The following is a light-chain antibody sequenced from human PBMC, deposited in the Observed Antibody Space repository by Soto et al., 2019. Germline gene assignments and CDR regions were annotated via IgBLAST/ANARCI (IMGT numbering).Light chain of an antibody. Sequence: QSARTQPASVSGSPGQSITSSCTGTSSDVGGYNYVSWYQQHPGKAPKLMIYEVSNRPSGVSNRFSGSKSGNTASLTISGLQAEDEADYYCSSYTTISTLEVFGGATKVTVL. V-gene: IGLV2-14*01. CDR2: EVS. J-gene: IGLJ3*02. CDR1: SSDVGGYNY. CDR3: SSYTTISTLEV.